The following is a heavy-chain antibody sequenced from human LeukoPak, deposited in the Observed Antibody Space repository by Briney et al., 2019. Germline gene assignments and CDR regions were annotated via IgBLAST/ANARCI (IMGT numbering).Heavy chain of an antibody. CDR1: GYTFTSYP. Sequence: ASVKVSCKASGYTFTSYPISWVRQPPGQGLEWMGCITTYNGNTNYAQKLQGRVTMTTDTSTSTAYMDLRGLRSDDTAVYYCARGYDYGDYVGDFDYWGQGTLVTVSS. V-gene: IGHV1-18*01. D-gene: IGHD4-17*01. CDR3: ARGYDYGDYVGDFDY. J-gene: IGHJ4*02. CDR2: ITTYNGNT.